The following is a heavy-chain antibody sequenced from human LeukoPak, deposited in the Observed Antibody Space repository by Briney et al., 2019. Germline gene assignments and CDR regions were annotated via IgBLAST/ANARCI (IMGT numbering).Heavy chain of an antibody. CDR2: INPNSGGT. CDR3: ARATPDILTGYDAFDI. V-gene: IGHV1-2*02. CDR1: GYTFTGYY. J-gene: IGHJ3*02. D-gene: IGHD3-9*01. Sequence: ASVKVPCKASGYTFTGYYMHWVRQAPGQGLEWMGWINPNSGGTNYAQKFQGRVTMTRDTSISTAYMELSRLRSDDTAVYYCARATPDILTGYDAFDIWGQGTMVTVSS.